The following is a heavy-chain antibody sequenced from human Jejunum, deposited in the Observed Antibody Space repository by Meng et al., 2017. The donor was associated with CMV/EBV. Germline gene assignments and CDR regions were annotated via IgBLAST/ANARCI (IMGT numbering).Heavy chain of an antibody. CDR3: ARFAVLAAAFDS. CDR2: ISGSGDNT. CDR1: GFIFSSYG. Sequence: QVHLVGSGGGVAQPGGSLGLSCAASGFIFSSYGMHWVRQAPGKGLEWVSYISGSGDNTYYAASAKGRFTISRDNSKNTVFLQMNSLRAEDTGTYYCARFAVLAAAFDSWGRGTLVTVSS. J-gene: IGHJ4*02. D-gene: IGHD2-15*01. V-gene: IGHV3-NL1*01.